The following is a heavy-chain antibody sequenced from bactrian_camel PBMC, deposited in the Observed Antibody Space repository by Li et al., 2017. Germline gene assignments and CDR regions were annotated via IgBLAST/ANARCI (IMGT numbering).Heavy chain of an antibody. V-gene: IGHV3S26*01. CDR2: RDVDGTT. CDR1: GYSYNNHC. D-gene: IGHD1*01. Sequence: HVQLVESGGGSVQTGGSLRLSCAGSGYSYNNHCMGWFRQYPGKEREGVAARDVDGTTRYVDSVKGRFTISKDNAKNTLYLQMNSLKPGDTAVYYCAATGQMLSVAGCRTQGTQVTVS. J-gene: IGHJ4*01.